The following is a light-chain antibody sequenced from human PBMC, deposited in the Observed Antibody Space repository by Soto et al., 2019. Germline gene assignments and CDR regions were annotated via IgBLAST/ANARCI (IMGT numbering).Light chain of an antibody. CDR2: DAS. CDR3: QQYGSSPWT. Sequence: EIVLTQSPATLSVSPGERATLSCRASQFVSSNLAWYQQKPGQAPRLLIYDASRRATGIPDRFSGSGSGADFILSISRLEPEDFAVYYCQQYGSSPWTFGQGTKVDIK. V-gene: IGKV3-20*01. CDR1: QFVSSN. J-gene: IGKJ1*01.